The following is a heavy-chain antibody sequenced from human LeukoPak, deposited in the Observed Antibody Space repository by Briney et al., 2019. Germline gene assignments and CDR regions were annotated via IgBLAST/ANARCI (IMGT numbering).Heavy chain of an antibody. CDR1: GFIVSGNY. CDR3: AGDESPRSGTTWYDGFDI. J-gene: IGHJ3*02. V-gene: IGHV3-53*01. D-gene: IGHD2-2*01. CDR2: LSTGGGA. Sequence: GGSLRLSCAVSGFIVSGNYMSWVRQAPGKGLEWVSVLSTGGGAFYADSVKDRFTLARDNSKNTLYLQMDSLRAEDTAVYYCAGDESPRSGTTWYDGFDIWGQGTMVTVSS.